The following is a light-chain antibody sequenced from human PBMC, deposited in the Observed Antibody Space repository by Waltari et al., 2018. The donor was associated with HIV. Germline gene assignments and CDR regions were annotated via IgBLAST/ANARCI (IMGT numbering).Light chain of an antibody. CDR3: GSYTSSSTWV. CDR1: SSDVGSYNR. CDR2: EAS. J-gene: IGLJ3*02. Sequence: QSALTQPPSVSGSPGQSVTISCTGTSSDVGSYNRVSWYQQPPGTAPKLMIYEASNRPSGVPDRFSGSKSGNTASLTISGRQAEDEADYYGGSYTSSSTWVFGGGTKLTVL. V-gene: IGLV2-18*02.